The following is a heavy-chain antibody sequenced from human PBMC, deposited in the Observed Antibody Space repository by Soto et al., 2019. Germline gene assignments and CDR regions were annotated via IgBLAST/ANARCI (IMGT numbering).Heavy chain of an antibody. D-gene: IGHD1-7*01. CDR3: ASRDPGTSVDY. Sequence: LSLXXSVSGCCFPLINWGPCVRXXPGXXLAWFGHIYRTVSTNYNPSLKSRVTISLDKSENQFSLKVTSLTAADTAVYYCASRDPGTSVDYWGQGTLVTVSS. J-gene: IGHJ4*02. CDR1: GCCFPLINW. V-gene: IGHV4-4*02. CDR2: IYRTVST.